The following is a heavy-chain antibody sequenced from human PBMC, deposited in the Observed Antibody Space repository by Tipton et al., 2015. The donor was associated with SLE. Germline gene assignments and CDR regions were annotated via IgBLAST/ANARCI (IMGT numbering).Heavy chain of an antibody. Sequence: TLSLTCTVSGGSISSHYWSWIRQPPGKGLEWIGHIYTSGSTNYNPSLKSRVTISVDTSKNQFSLKLSSVTAADTAVYYCARDLLAAAGTGSYYFDYWGQGTLVTVSS. V-gene: IGHV4-4*08. D-gene: IGHD6-13*01. J-gene: IGHJ4*02. CDR2: IYTSGST. CDR1: GGSISSHY. CDR3: ARDLLAAAGTGSYYFDY.